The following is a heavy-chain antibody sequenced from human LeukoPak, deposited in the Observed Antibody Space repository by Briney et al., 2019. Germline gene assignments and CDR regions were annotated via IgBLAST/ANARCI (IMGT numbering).Heavy chain of an antibody. CDR2: IYYSGST. CDR3: ARRRKVPAPRAGDAFDI. J-gene: IGHJ3*02. V-gene: IGHV4-59*08. CDR1: GGSISSYY. D-gene: IGHD2-21*02. Sequence: KPSETLSLTCTVSGGSISSYYWSWIRQPPGKGLEWIGYIYYSGSTNYNPSLKSRVTISVDTSKNQFSLKLSSVTAADTAIYYCARRRKVPAPRAGDAFDIWGQGTMVTVSS.